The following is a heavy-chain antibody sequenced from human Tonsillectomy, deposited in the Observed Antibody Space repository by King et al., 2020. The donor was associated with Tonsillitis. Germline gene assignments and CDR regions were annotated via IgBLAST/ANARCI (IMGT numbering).Heavy chain of an antibody. CDR3: AGEGGNFYFYPLYFFDY. D-gene: IGHD1-26*01. J-gene: IGHJ4*02. V-gene: IGHV3-30*04. CDR1: GFTFSRFA. CDR2: ISYDGSKK. Sequence: VQLVESGGGVVQPGRSLRLSCAASGFTFSRFAVHWVRQAPGKGLEWVALISYDGSKKHYADSVKGRFTISRDNSRNTLYLQMNSLRPEDTAVYYCAGEGGNFYFYPLYFFDYWGQGTLVTVSS.